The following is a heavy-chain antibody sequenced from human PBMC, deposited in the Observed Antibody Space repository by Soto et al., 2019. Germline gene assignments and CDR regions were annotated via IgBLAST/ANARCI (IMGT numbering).Heavy chain of an antibody. Sequence: SETLSLTCTVSGGSISSYYWSWIRQPPGKGLEWIGYIYYSGSTNYNPSLKSRVTISVDTSKNQFSLKLSSVTAADTAVYYCARYTVDRYYFDYWGQGTLVTVSS. D-gene: IGHD3-22*01. CDR3: ARYTVDRYYFDY. CDR1: GGSISSYY. J-gene: IGHJ4*02. CDR2: IYYSGST. V-gene: IGHV4-59*01.